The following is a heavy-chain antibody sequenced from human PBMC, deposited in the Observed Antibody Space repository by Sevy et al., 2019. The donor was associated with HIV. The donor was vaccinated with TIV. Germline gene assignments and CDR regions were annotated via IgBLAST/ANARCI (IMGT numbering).Heavy chain of an antibody. Sequence: GGSLRLSCAASGFTFSSYWMSWVRQAPGKGLEWVANIKQDGSEKYYVDSVKGRFTISRDNAKNSLYLQMNSLRAEDTAVYYCARENRDNRWDYYFDYWGQGTLVTVSS. CDR2: IKQDGSEK. CDR3: ARENRDNRWDYYFDY. CDR1: GFTFSSYW. D-gene: IGHD1-26*01. V-gene: IGHV3-7*01. J-gene: IGHJ4*02.